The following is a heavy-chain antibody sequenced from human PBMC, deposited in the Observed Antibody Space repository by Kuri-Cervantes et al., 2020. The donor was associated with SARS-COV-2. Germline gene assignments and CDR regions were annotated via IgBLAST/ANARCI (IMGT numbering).Heavy chain of an antibody. V-gene: IGHV3-11*06. D-gene: IGHD5-12*01. CDR2: ISVSANYP. J-gene: IGHJ3*02. CDR1: GFSFSDYY. Sequence: GESLKIFCAASGFSFSDYYMGWVRQAPGRGLEWVSYISVSANYPNYADSVKGRFTISRHNANKSLYLQLNSLRAGDSAIYYCARAGSGYYAFDIWGQGTMVTVSS. CDR3: ARAGSGYYAFDI.